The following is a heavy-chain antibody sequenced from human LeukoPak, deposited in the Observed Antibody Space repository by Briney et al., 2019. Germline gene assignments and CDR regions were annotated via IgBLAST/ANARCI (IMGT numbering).Heavy chain of an antibody. V-gene: IGHV4-34*01. CDR3: ARDQGYYYDSSGYADY. CDR1: GGSFSGYY. Sequence: PSETLSLTCAVYGGSFSGYYWSWIRQPPGKGLEWIGEINHSGSTNYNPSLKSRVTISVDTSKNQFSLKLSSVTAADTAVYYCARDQGYYYDSSGYADYWGQGTLVTVSS. D-gene: IGHD3-22*01. CDR2: INHSGST. J-gene: IGHJ4*02.